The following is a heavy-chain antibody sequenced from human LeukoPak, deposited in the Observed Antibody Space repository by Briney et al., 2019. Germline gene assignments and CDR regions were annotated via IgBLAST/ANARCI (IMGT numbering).Heavy chain of an antibody. Sequence: PGGSLRLSCAASGFTFSTYEMNWFRQAPGRGLEWVSYISGTGNAIYYADSVKGRFTISRDNAKNSLYLQMNSLRAEDTAIYYCARDSSGWYGRVDPWGQGTLVTVSS. J-gene: IGHJ5*02. V-gene: IGHV3-48*03. CDR2: ISGTGNAI. CDR1: GFTFSTYE. CDR3: ARDSSGWYGRVDP. D-gene: IGHD6-19*01.